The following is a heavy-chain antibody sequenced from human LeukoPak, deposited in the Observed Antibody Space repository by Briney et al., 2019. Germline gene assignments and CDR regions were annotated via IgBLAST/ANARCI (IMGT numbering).Heavy chain of an antibody. J-gene: IGHJ4*02. D-gene: IGHD3-22*01. Sequence: SETLSLTCAVSGYSISSGYYWGWIRQPPGKGLEGIGRIYHSGSTYYNPSLKSRVTISVDTSKNQFSLKLSSVTAADTAVYYCARLKDYHDSSGYYTAIGYFDYWGQGTLVTVSS. CDR3: ARLKDYHDSSGYYTAIGYFDY. CDR1: GYSISSGYY. CDR2: IYHSGST. V-gene: IGHV4-38-2*01.